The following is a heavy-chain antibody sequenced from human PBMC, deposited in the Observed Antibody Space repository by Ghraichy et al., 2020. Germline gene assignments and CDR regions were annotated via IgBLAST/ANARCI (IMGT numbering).Heavy chain of an antibody. D-gene: IGHD2-2*01. CDR2: ISSSSSTI. Sequence: GGSLRLSCAASGFIFSSSSMNWVRQAPGKGLEWVSYISSSSSTIYYADSVNGRFTISRDNAKNSLYLQMNSLRDEDTAVYYCAGEPRGSGPAAMSFSYWGPGTLVTFSS. J-gene: IGHJ4*01. CDR1: GFIFSSSS. CDR3: AGEPRGSGPAAMSFSY. V-gene: IGHV3-48*02.